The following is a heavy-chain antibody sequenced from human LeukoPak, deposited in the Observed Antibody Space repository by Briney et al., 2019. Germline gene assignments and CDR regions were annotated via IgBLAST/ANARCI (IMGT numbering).Heavy chain of an antibody. J-gene: IGHJ4*02. Sequence: KPSGTLSLTCTVSGGSISSGTYYWAWIRQPPGKGPEWIGTIHYSGDTYYNPSLKSRVTISVDPPKKQVFLNLSSVTAADTAVYCCARLGGYYDPPGYWGQGTLVTVSS. D-gene: IGHD3-22*01. CDR1: GGSISSGTYY. CDR3: ARLGGYYDPPGY. V-gene: IGHV4-39*01. CDR2: IHYSGDT.